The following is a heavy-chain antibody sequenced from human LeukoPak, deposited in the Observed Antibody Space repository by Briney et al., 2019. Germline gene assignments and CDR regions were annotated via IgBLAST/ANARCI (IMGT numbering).Heavy chain of an antibody. D-gene: IGHD2/OR15-2a*01. CDR1: GGSFSGYY. CDR3: ASKLLQRFDY. CDR2: INHSGST. J-gene: IGHJ4*02. V-gene: IGHV4-34*01. Sequence: SETLSLTCAVYGGSFSGYYWSWIRQPPGMGLEWIGEINHSGSTNYNPSLKSRVTISVDTSKNQFSLKLSSVTAADTAVYYCASKLLQRFDYWGQGTLVTVSS.